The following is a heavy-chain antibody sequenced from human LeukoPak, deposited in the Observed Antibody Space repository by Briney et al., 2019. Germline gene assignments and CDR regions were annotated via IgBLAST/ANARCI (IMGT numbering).Heavy chain of an antibody. CDR1: GYSISSGYY. V-gene: IGHV4-38-2*01. Sequence: SETLSLTCAVSGYSISSGYYWGWVRQPPGKGLEWIGSIYHSGSTYYNPSLKSRVTISVDTSKNQFSLKLSSVTAADTAVYYCARQTDIVVVPAAHPYNWFDPWGQGTLVTVSS. J-gene: IGHJ5*02. D-gene: IGHD2-2*01. CDR3: ARQTDIVVVPAAHPYNWFDP. CDR2: IYHSGST.